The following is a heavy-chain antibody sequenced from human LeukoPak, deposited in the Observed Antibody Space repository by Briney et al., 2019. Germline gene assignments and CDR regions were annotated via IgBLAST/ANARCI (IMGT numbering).Heavy chain of an antibody. D-gene: IGHD4-17*01. V-gene: IGHV1-8*03. CDR2: MNPNSGNT. CDR3: ARPHGHYAPFDY. Sequence: ASVKVSCKASGYTCTSYDINWVRQATGQGLEWMGWMNPNSGNTGYAQKFQGRVTITRNTSISTAYMELRSLRSDDTAVYYCARPHGHYAPFDYWGQGTLVTVSS. CDR1: GYTCTSYD. J-gene: IGHJ4*02.